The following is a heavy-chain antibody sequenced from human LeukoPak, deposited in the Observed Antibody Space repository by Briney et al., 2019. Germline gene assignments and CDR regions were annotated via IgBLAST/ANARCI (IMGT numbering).Heavy chain of an antibody. J-gene: IGHJ5*02. CDR3: ARFGPFGVVSLGFDP. Sequence: GASVKVSCKASGYSFTDYYIHWVREAPGQGLEWMGWINPNSGDTNYAQKFQGRVTMTRDTSIKTAYMELSRLRSDDTAVYYCARFGPFGVVSLGFDPWGQGTLVTVSS. CDR1: GYSFTDYY. CDR2: INPNSGDT. V-gene: IGHV1-2*02. D-gene: IGHD3-3*01.